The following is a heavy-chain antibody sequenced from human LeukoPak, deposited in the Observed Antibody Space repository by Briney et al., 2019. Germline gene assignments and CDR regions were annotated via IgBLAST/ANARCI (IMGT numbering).Heavy chain of an antibody. CDR1: GFTFSSHW. CDR2: IKQDGSDK. J-gene: IGHJ4*02. D-gene: IGHD2-8*01. CDR3: VRGGTNFAS. V-gene: IGHV3-7*01. Sequence: GGSLRLSCAASGFTFSSHWMSWVRQAPGKGLEWVANIKQDGSDKYYVDSVKGRFTISRDNAKNSLYLQMNGLRAHDTALYYCVRGGTNFASWGQGTPVIVSS.